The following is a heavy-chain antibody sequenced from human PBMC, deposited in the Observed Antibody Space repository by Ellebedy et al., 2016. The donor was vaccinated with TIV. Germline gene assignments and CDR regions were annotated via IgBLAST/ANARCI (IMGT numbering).Heavy chain of an antibody. D-gene: IGHD7-27*01. CDR3: ARTGDFDRYYYYGMDV. J-gene: IGHJ6*02. Sequence: SETLSLTCAISGDSVSSDSAAWNWIRQSPSRGLEWLGRTYYRSRWFYDYAESVKSRISIKPDTSKRQVSLQLNSVTPEDTAVYYCARTGDFDRYYYYGMDVWGQGTTVTVSS. CDR2: TYYRSRWFY. CDR1: GDSVSSDSAA. V-gene: IGHV6-1*01.